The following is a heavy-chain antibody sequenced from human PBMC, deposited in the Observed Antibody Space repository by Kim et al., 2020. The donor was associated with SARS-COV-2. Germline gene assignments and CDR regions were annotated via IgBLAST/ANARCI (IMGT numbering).Heavy chain of an antibody. CDR3: ARRKSAMRNAGAFDI. CDR1: GYTFTSYG. CDR2: ISAYNGNT. V-gene: IGHV1-18*01. Sequence: ASVKVSCKASGYTFTSYGISWVRQAPGQGLEWMGWISAYNGNTNYAQKLQGRVTMTTDTSTSTAYMELRSLRSDDTAVYYCARRKSAMRNAGAFDIWGQGTMVTVSS. D-gene: IGHD1-1*01. J-gene: IGHJ3*02.